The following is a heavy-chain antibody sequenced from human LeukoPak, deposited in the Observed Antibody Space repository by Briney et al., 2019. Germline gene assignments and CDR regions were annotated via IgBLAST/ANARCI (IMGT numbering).Heavy chain of an antibody. D-gene: IGHD2/OR15-2a*01. V-gene: IGHV3-23*01. CDR2: IVSDGYNA. CDR3: AKEIVFLFGDP. Sequence: GGSLRLSCAASGFTFSSYAMSWVRQAPGKGLEWVATIVSDGYNAYYADSVKGRFAISRDNSQNTVHLQMNSLRAEDTATYYCAKEIVFLFGDPWGQGALVTVSS. CDR1: GFTFSSYA. J-gene: IGHJ5*02.